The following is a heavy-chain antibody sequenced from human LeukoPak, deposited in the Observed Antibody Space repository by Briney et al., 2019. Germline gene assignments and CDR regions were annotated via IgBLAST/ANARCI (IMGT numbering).Heavy chain of an antibody. Sequence: PGGSLRLSCAASGFTFSSYSMNWVRQAPGKGLEWVSSISSSSSYIYYADSVKGRFTISRDNAKNSLYLQMNSLRAEDTAAYYCARGDTRGYYYRFFDYWGQGTLVTVSS. CDR3: ARGDTRGYYYRFFDY. D-gene: IGHD3-22*01. CDR2: ISSSSSYI. V-gene: IGHV3-21*01. J-gene: IGHJ4*02. CDR1: GFTFSSYS.